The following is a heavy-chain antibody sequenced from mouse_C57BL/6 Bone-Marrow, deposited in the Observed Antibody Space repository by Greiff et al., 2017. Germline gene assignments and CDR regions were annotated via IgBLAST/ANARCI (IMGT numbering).Heavy chain of an antibody. Sequence: EVQGVESGGDLVKPGGSLKLSCAASGFTFSSYGMSWVRQTPDKRLEWVATISSGGSYTYYPDSVKGRFTISRDNAKNTLYLQMSSLKSENTAMYYCAIQGRTTAVSHRNCFDYWGQGTTLTVSS. J-gene: IGHJ2*01. CDR2: ISSGGSYT. CDR3: AIQGRTTAVSHRNCFDY. CDR1: GFTFSSYG. D-gene: IGHD1-1*01. V-gene: IGHV5-6*01.